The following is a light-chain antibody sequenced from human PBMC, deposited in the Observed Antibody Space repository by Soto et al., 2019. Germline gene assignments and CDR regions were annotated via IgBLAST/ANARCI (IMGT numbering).Light chain of an antibody. CDR2: DAS. CDR1: QDISNY. Sequence: DIQMTQSPSSLSASVGDRVTITCQASQDISNYLNWYQQKPGKAPKLLIYDASNLETGVPSRFSGSGTGTDFSFTNSSLQAEDIATYYCQQYDNLPLTFGGGTKVEIK. J-gene: IGKJ4*01. V-gene: IGKV1-33*01. CDR3: QQYDNLPLT.